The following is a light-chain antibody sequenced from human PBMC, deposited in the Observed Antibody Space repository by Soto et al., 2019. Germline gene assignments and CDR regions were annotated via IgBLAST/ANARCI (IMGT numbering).Light chain of an antibody. CDR1: QSVTSNY. J-gene: IGKJ4*01. V-gene: IGKV3-20*01. Sequence: EIVLTQSPGTLSLSPGDRATLSCRASQSVTSNYLAWYQQRPGQAHRLLRYGASSRPIGIPDRFTDSGSGTDFTLHISRLDPEDFAVYFCQQYDTSPPLTFGGGTKVEIK. CDR3: QQYDTSPPLT. CDR2: GAS.